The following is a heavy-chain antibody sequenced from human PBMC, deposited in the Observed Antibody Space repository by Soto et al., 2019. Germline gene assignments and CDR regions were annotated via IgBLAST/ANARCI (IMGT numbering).Heavy chain of an antibody. J-gene: IGHJ4*02. CDR1: GASVSSHGYY. CDR2: ISYSGSS. D-gene: IGHD6-13*01. CDR3: ARRYAIAAAGYYFDY. Sequence: SETLSLTCTVSGASVSSHGYYWSWIRQPLGKGLEWIGCISYSGSSYYNPSLKSPVTISVDTSKNLFSLKLSSVTAADTAVYYCARRYAIAAAGYYFDYWGQGTLVTVS. V-gene: IGHV4-39*01.